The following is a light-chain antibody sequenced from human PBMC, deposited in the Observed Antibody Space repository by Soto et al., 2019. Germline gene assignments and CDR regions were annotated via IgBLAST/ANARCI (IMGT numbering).Light chain of an antibody. CDR2: GAS. V-gene: IGKV1-6*01. Sequence: AIQMTQSPSSLSASVGDRVTITCRASQDIRKDLAWYQQKPGKAPQILIYGASTLQTGVASRFSGSGSATDFTLTISSLQPEDSVAYYCLQDYNYPFTFGQGTRWISN. J-gene: IGKJ2*01. CDR1: QDIRKD. CDR3: LQDYNYPFT.